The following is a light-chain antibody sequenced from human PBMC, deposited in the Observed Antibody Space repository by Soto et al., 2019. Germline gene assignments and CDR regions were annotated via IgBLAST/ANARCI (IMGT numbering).Light chain of an antibody. CDR2: EVF. Sequence: SALTQPASVSGSPGQSITISCTGTSSDVGGYNYVSWYQQHPGKVPKLMIYEVFRRPSGISNRFSGSKSGNTASLTISGLQAEDEADYYCCSYTTTSTYVFGGGTKVTVL. CDR3: CSYTTTSTYV. CDR1: SSDVGGYNY. V-gene: IGLV2-14*01. J-gene: IGLJ2*01.